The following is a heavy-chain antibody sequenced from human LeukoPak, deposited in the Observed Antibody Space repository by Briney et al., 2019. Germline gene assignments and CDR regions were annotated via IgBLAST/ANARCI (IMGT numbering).Heavy chain of an antibody. V-gene: IGHV3-64*01. D-gene: IGHD2-15*01. CDR2: ISITGRRT. J-gene: IGHJ6*03. CDR1: GFTFCIYA. Sequence: VGSLRLSCAPSGFTFCIYAMRWVPQAPGEGQEYVSGISITGRRTCYTHSVKGRFPISRDNSKKTVYLQMRSLRAEDRAGYFCERDANGCCGSCYSYRHNYYMDVWGKGITVTLSS. CDR3: ERDANGCCGSCYSYRHNYYMDV.